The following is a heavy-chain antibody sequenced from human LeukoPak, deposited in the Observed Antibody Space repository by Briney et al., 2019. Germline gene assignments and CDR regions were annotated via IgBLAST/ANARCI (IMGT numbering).Heavy chain of an antibody. D-gene: IGHD4-17*01. Sequence: GGSLRLSCAASGFTFSSYAMSWVRQAPGKGLEWVAVISYDGSNKYYADSVKGRFTISRDNSKNTLYLQMNSLRAEDTAVYYCARGGSTVTTPQWDYWGQGTLVTVSS. J-gene: IGHJ4*02. CDR3: ARGGSTVTTPQWDY. V-gene: IGHV3-30-3*01. CDR1: GFTFSSYA. CDR2: ISYDGSNK.